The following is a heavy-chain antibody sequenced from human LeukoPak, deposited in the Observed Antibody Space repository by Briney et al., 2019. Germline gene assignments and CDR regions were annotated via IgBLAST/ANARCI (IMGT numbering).Heavy chain of an antibody. Sequence: SETLSLTCTVSGGSISSSSYYWGWIRQPPGKGLEWIGSIYYSGSTYYNPSLKSRVTISVDTSKNQFSLKLSSVTAADTAVYYCARCHYCSSTSCYIKDYYYYMDVWGKGTTVTVSS. CDR2: IYYSGST. J-gene: IGHJ6*03. D-gene: IGHD2-2*02. CDR1: GGSISSSSYY. CDR3: ARCHYCSSTSCYIKDYYYYMDV. V-gene: IGHV4-39*01.